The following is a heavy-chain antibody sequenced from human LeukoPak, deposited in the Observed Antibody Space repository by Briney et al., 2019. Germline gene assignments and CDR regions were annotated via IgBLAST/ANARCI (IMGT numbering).Heavy chain of an antibody. D-gene: IGHD6-19*01. CDR3: AKYLGSGWFGGFDI. V-gene: IGHV3-30*18. Sequence: GGSLRLSCEASGFTFSYYGIHWVRQAPDKGLEWVAVISDDGTTTFYADSVKGRITISRDNSKNTLYLQMNSLRADDTAVYYCAKYLGSGWFGGFDIWGQGRMVTVSS. J-gene: IGHJ3*02. CDR1: GFTFSYYG. CDR2: ISDDGTTT.